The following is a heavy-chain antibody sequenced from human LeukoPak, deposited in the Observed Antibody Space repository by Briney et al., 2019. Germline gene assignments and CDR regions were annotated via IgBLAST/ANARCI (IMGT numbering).Heavy chain of an antibody. CDR3: ASYPPPYYDFWSGYYRDYGMDV. Sequence: ASVKVSCKASGYTFTSYDINWVRQATGQGLEWMGWMNPNSGNTGYAQKFQGRVTMTRNTSISTAYMELSSLRSGDTAVYYCASYPPPYYDFWSGYYRDYGMDVWGQGTTVTVSS. V-gene: IGHV1-8*01. CDR2: MNPNSGNT. CDR1: GYTFTSYD. J-gene: IGHJ6*02. D-gene: IGHD3-3*01.